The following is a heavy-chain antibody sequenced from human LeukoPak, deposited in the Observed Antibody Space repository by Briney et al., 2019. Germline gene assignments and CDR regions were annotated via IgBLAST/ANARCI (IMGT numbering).Heavy chain of an antibody. Sequence: GESLKISCKGSGYSFTSYWIGWVRQMPGKGLEWMGIIFPGDSDTRYSPSFQGQVTISGDKSISTAYLQWSSLKASATAIYYCASLRYCSGGSCYGDYWGQGTLLTVSS. CDR1: GYSFTSYW. D-gene: IGHD2-15*01. CDR3: ASLRYCSGGSCYGDY. CDR2: IFPGDSDT. J-gene: IGHJ4*02. V-gene: IGHV5-51*01.